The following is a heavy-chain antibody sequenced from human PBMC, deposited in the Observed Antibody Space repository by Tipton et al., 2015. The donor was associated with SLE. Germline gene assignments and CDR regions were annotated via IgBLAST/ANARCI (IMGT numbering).Heavy chain of an antibody. CDR1: GFSFGDYA. CDR2: IRSKAYGGTT. V-gene: IGHV3-49*01. D-gene: IGHD5-12*01. Sequence: RSLRLSCTASGFSFGDYALSWFRQAPGKRLEWVGFIRSKAYGGTTEYTASVKGRFTTSRDDSKSIAYLQMTSLKTEDTAVYYCTRASYSGYDYSFDYWGQGTLVTVSS. CDR3: TRASYSGYDYSFDY. J-gene: IGHJ4*02.